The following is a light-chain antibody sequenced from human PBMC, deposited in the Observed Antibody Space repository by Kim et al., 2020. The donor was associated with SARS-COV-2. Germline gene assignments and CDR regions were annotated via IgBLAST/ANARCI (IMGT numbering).Light chain of an antibody. J-gene: IGKJ4*01. CDR3: QQRSTWPLS. Sequence: EIVLTQSPATLSLSPGERATLSCRASQSVSTYLAWYQQKPGQAPRLLIYDASNRATDIPARFSGGGSGTDFTLTISSLEPEDFAVYYCQQRSTWPLSFGGGTKVDIK. CDR2: DAS. V-gene: IGKV3-11*01. CDR1: QSVSTY.